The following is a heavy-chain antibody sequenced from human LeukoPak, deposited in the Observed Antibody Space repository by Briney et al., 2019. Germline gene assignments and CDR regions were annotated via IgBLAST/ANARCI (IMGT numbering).Heavy chain of an antibody. Sequence: PGGSLRLSCAASGFTFSSYSMNWVRQAPGKGLEWVSSISSSSSYIYYADSVKGRFTISRDNAKNSLYLQMNSLRAEDTAVYYCARDSYSSGRANDAFDIWGQGTMVTVSS. J-gene: IGHJ3*02. CDR1: GFTFSSYS. V-gene: IGHV3-21*01. D-gene: IGHD6-19*01. CDR3: ARDSYSSGRANDAFDI. CDR2: ISSSSSYI.